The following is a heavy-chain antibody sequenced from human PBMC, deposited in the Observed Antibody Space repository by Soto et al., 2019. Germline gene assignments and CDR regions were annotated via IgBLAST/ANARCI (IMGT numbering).Heavy chain of an antibody. Sequence: WASVKVSCKASGYTFTSYYLHWVRQAPGQGLEWMGIIHPSGGNTDYAQKFQGRVTMTRDTSTSTAYMELSSLRSEDTAVYYCARVTVAAYFDFWGQGTLVTVSS. CDR1: GYTFTSYY. V-gene: IGHV1-46*01. J-gene: IGHJ4*02. CDR3: ARVTVAAYFDF. CDR2: IHPSGGNT. D-gene: IGHD6-13*01.